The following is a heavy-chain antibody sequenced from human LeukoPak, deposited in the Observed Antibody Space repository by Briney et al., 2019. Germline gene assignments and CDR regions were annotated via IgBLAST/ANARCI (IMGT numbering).Heavy chain of an antibody. Sequence: GGSLRLSCVGSGFTFSRYSMTWVRQAPGKGLEWVSYISSGSGATYYTDSLKGRSTISRDNAKSSLYLQMNSLRVDDTAVYYCARAKYTTAWYFDYWGQGTLVTVSS. V-gene: IGHV3-48*04. CDR2: ISSGSGAT. D-gene: IGHD6-19*01. CDR3: ARAKYTTAWYFDY. J-gene: IGHJ4*02. CDR1: GFTFSRYS.